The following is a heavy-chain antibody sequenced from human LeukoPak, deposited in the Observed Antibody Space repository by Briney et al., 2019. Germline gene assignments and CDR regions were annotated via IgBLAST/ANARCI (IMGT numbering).Heavy chain of an antibody. CDR3: ARGRGVRGVIITPFDY. CDR1: GFTFSSYS. Sequence: GGSLSLSCAASGFTFSSYSMNWVRQAPGKGLEWVSYISSSSSTIYYADSVKGRFTISRDNAKNSLYLQMNSLRAEDTAVYYCARGRGVRGVIITPFDYWGQGTLVTVSS. CDR2: ISSSSSTI. D-gene: IGHD3-10*01. J-gene: IGHJ4*02. V-gene: IGHV3-48*01.